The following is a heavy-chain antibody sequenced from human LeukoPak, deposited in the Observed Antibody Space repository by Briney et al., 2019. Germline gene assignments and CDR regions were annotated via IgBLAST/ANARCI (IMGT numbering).Heavy chain of an antibody. CDR2: ISPYNGAT. J-gene: IGHJ4*02. D-gene: IGHD1-1*01. Sequence: EASVKVSCKASGYTFTTYGFTWIRQAPGQGLEWLGWISPYNGATEYAQNLQDRVSMTTDTSTNTAYNEVRSLKSDDAAVYYCARDSDWNVDYWGQGTLVTVSS. CDR1: GYTFTTYG. CDR3: ARDSDWNVDY. V-gene: IGHV1-18*01.